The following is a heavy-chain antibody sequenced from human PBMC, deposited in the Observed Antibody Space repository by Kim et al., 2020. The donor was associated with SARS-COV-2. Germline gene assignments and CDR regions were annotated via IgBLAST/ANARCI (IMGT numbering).Heavy chain of an antibody. CDR2: IKQDGSEK. Sequence: GGSLRLSCAASGFTFSIYWMSWVRQAPGKGLEGVANIKQDGSEKYYVDSVKGRFTISRDNAKNLLYLQMNSLRAEDTAVYYCARDPFDSGWYGSYYYYGMDGWGQGTTVTVSS. V-gene: IGHV3-7*03. D-gene: IGHD6-19*01. J-gene: IGHJ6*02. CDR1: GFTFSIYW. CDR3: ARDPFDSGWYGSYYYYGMDG.